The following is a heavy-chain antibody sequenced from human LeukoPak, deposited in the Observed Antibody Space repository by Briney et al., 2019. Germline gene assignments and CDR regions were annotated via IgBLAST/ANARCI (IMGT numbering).Heavy chain of an antibody. D-gene: IGHD3-10*01. CDR1: GFTFSSYA. CDR2: ISDSRGDT. J-gene: IGHJ4*02. V-gene: IGHV3-23*01. Sequence: GGSLRLSCAASGFTFSSYAMSWVRQAPGKGLEWVSTISDSRGDTNYAASVKGRFTISRDNYKNTSYLQMSSLRVDDTAVYYCAKDRNSFGSGGSDYWGQGTLVTVSS. CDR3: AKDRNSFGSGGSDY.